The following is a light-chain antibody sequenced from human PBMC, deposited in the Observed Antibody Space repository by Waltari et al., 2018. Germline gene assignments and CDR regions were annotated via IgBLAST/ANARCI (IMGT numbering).Light chain of an antibody. J-gene: IGKJ1*01. V-gene: IGKV4-1*01. CDR3: QQYYSTPWT. CDR2: WAS. CDR1: LSVLYSSNNKNY. Sequence: DIVMTQSPDSLAVSLGERATIKCKSSLSVLYSSNNKNYLAWYQQKPGQPPKLLIYWASTRESGVPDRFSGSGSGTDFTLTISSLQAEDVAVYYCQQYYSTPWTFGQGTKVEIK.